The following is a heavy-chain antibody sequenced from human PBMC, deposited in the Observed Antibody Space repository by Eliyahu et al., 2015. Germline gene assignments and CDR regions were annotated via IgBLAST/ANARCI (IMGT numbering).Heavy chain of an antibody. CDR2: IDPSDSYT. CDR3: ARRWAADSFDF. CDR1: GYSFTNYW. Sequence: EVQLVQSGAEMKKPGESLRISCQASGYSFTNYWIAWVRQMPGKGLEWMGRIDPSDSYTNYSQSFQGHVTISVDKSIDTAYLQWSRLKASDTAIYYCARRWAADSFDFWGQGTLVTVSS. J-gene: IGHJ4*02. V-gene: IGHV5-10-1*03. D-gene: IGHD2-15*01.